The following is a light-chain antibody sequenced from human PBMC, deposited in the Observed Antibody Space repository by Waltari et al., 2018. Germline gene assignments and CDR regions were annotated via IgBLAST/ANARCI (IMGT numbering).Light chain of an antibody. CDR2: GAS. CDR1: QSVSSS. J-gene: IGKJ1*01. V-gene: IGKV3D-15*01. CDR3: LQRSNWPWT. Sequence: EIVMTQSPATLSLSPGERAPLSCRASQSVSSSLAWYQQKPGQAPRLLIYGASSRATGIPDRFSGSGSGTDFTLTISSLEPEDVGVYYCLQRSNWPWTFGQGTKVEIK.